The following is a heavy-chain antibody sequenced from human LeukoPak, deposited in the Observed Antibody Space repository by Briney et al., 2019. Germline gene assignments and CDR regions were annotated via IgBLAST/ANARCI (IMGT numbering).Heavy chain of an antibody. D-gene: IGHD1-1*01. Sequence: ASVKVSCRASGYTFTSYYMHWVRQAPGQGLEWMGIINPSGGSTSYAQKFQGRVTMTRDTSISTAYMELSRLRSDDTAVYYCARGRYNWNEPYDYWGQGTLVTVSS. CDR1: GYTFTSYY. CDR2: INPSGGST. J-gene: IGHJ4*02. CDR3: ARGRYNWNEPYDY. V-gene: IGHV1-46*01.